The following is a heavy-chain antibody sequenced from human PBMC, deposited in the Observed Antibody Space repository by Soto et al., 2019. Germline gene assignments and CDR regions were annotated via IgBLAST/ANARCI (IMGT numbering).Heavy chain of an antibody. D-gene: IGHD3-16*02. Sequence: ASVKVSCKASGYTFTGYYMHWVRQAPGQGLEWMGWINPNSGGTNYAQKFQGWVTMTRDTSISTAYMELSRLRSDDTAVYYCARDTMSDYIWGSYRSAFDIWGQGTMVPVS. V-gene: IGHV1-2*04. CDR3: ARDTMSDYIWGSYRSAFDI. J-gene: IGHJ3*02. CDR2: INPNSGGT. CDR1: GYTFTGYY.